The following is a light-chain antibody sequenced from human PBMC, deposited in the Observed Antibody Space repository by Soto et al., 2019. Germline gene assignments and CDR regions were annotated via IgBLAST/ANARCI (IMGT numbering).Light chain of an antibody. V-gene: IGKV3-11*01. CDR1: QSVSSY. CDR3: QQRSNWTRGT. CDR2: DAS. Sequence: EIVLTQSPATLSLSPGERATLSCRASQSVSSYLAWYQQKPGQAPRLLIYDASNRATGIPARFSGSGSGTDFTLTISRLEPEDFAVYYCQQRSNWTRGTFGQGTKLEIK. J-gene: IGKJ2*02.